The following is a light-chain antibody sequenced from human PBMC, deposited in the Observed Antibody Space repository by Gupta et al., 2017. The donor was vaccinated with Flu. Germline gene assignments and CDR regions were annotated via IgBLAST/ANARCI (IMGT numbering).Light chain of an antibody. Sequence: ETVLTQFPDTLSLSPGERATLSCRASQTLRSSDLGWYQQKPGQSPRFLIYGASNRASGVPDRFSAIGSGTDFTLTINKLEPEDFAVYFCQQYGSSPRTFGQGTKVEVK. CDR1: QTLRSSD. V-gene: IGKV3-20*01. CDR2: GAS. J-gene: IGKJ1*01. CDR3: QQYGSSPRT.